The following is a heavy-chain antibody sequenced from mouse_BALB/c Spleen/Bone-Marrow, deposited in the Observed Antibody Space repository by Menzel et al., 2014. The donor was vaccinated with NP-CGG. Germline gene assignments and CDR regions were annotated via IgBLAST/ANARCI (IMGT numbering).Heavy chain of an antibody. J-gene: IGHJ1*01. CDR3: ARSTGYYWYFDV. D-gene: IGHD2-2*01. Sequence: VELQRSGPELVKRWAPVKLSCTSSGYTFTSYWMNWVKQRPGRGLEWIGRIDPSDSETHYNQKFKDKATLTVDKFSSPAYIQLISLTSEDSAVYYCARSTGYYWYFDVCGA. V-gene: IGHV1-69*02. CDR2: IDPSDSET. CDR1: GYTFTSYW.